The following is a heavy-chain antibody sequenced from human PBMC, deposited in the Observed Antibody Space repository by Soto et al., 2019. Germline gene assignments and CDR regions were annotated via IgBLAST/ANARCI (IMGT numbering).Heavy chain of an antibody. CDR1: GYTFNYYG. Sequence: ASVKVSCKASGYTFNYYGISWVRQAPGQGLEWVGWISAHNGDTKYAQNLQGRLTLTTDTSTSTAYMELTSLTSDDTAVYYCARDWSRYFDSSGLRWFYSGQGTLGTVSS. V-gene: IGHV1-18*04. CDR2: ISAHNGDT. CDR3: ARDWSRYFDSSGLRWFY. D-gene: IGHD3-22*01. J-gene: IGHJ4*02.